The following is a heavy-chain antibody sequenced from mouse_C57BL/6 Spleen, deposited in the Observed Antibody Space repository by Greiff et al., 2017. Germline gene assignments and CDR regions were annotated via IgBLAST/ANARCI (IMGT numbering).Heavy chain of an antibody. D-gene: IGHD2-2*01. J-gene: IGHJ2*01. V-gene: IGHV1-5*01. CDR1: GYTFTSYW. CDR2: IYPGNSDT. CDR3: TRTMVTGGYFDY. Sequence: VQLQQSGTVLARPGASVKMSCKTSGYTFTSYWMHWVKQRPGQGLEWIGAIYPGNSDTSYNQKFKGKAKLTAVTSASTAYMALSSLTNEDSAVYYCTRTMVTGGYFDYWGQGTTLSVSS.